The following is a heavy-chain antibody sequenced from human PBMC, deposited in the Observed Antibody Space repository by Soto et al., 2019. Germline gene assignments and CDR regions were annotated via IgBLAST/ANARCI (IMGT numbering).Heavy chain of an antibody. J-gene: IGHJ4*02. CDR1: GYTFINFG. CDR2: TSPYDGST. V-gene: IGHV1-18*01. Sequence: QVHLVQSGGEMRNPGASVTVSCKASGYTFINFGITWMRQAPGQGLDWMGWTSPYDGSTNYARTLQGRVSMTTDPSTSTAYMELRSLRSDDTAIYYCTRGSDRNYWNDPFDYWGQGTLVTVSS. CDR3: TRGSDRNYWNDPFDY. D-gene: IGHD1-1*01.